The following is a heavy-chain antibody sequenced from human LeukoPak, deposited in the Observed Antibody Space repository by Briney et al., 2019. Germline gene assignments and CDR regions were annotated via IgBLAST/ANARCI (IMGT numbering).Heavy chain of an antibody. V-gene: IGHV4-4*07. J-gene: IGHJ6*03. D-gene: IGHD2-2*01. CDR2: IYTSGST. CDR3: ARVGNIVVGDYYYMDV. CDR1: GGSISSYY. Sequence: PSETLSLTCTVSGGSISSYYWSWIRQPAGKGLEWIGRIYTSGSTNYNPSLKSRVTMSVDTSKNQFSLKLSSVTAADTAVYYCARVGNIVVGDYYYMDVWGKGTTVTDSS.